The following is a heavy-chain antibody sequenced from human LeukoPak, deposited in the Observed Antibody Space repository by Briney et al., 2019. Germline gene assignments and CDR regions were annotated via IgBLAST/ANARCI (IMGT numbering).Heavy chain of an antibody. Sequence: KASETLSLTCIVSGGSVSSSSHYWGWIRQPPGKGLEWIGSLYYSGSSYYSPSLKSRVTMSVDTSKNQFSLKLSSVNAADTAVYYCARHLSGPLYYYYYGMDIWGQGTTVTVSS. D-gene: IGHD5-12*01. J-gene: IGHJ6*02. CDR2: LYYSGSS. CDR3: ARHLSGPLYYYYYGMDI. V-gene: IGHV4-39*01. CDR1: GGSVSSSSHY.